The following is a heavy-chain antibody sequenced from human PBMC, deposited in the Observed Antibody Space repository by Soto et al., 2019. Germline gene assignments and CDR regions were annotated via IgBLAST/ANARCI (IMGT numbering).Heavy chain of an antibody. CDR3: ARVAVDYDILTGYHRPYYFDY. D-gene: IGHD3-9*01. Sequence: QVQLVQSGAEVKKPGASVKVSCKASGYTFTSYGITWVRQAPGQGLEWMGWISAYNGNTNYAQKRQGRVTMTTDAATSTAYMDLRRLRSDDTAVYYCARVAVDYDILTGYHRPYYFDYWGKGPLVTVSS. V-gene: IGHV1-18*01. CDR1: GYTFTSYG. CDR2: ISAYNGNT. J-gene: IGHJ4*02.